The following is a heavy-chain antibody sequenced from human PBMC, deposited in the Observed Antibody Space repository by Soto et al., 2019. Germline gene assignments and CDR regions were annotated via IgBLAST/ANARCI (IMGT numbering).Heavy chain of an antibody. CDR1: GYTFTSYG. Sequence: ASVKVSSKASGYTFTSYGISCVRQTPGQGLEWMGWISAYNGNTNYAQKLQGRVTMTTDTSTSTAYMELRSLRSDDTAVYYCARDAWIPADLDYWGQGTLVTVSS. D-gene: IGHD5-18*01. CDR3: ARDAWIPADLDY. CDR2: ISAYNGNT. V-gene: IGHV1-18*01. J-gene: IGHJ4*02.